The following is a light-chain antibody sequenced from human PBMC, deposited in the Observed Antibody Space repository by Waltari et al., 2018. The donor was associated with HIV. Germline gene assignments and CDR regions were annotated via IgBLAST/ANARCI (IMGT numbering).Light chain of an antibody. V-gene: IGLV8-61*01. CDR3: VLYMGSGIWV. J-gene: IGLJ3*02. CDR1: SGSVHTSYY. CDR2: STN. Sequence: QTVVTQEPSFSVSPGGTVTPTCCLSSGSVHTSYYPSWYQQTPGQAPRTLIYSTNTRSSGVPDRFSGSILGNKAALTITGAQADDESDYYCVLYMGSGIWVFGGGTKLTVL.